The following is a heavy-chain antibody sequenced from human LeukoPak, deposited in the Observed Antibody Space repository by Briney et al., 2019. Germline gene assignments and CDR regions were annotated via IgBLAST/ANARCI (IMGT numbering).Heavy chain of an antibody. CDR2: ISYSGST. D-gene: IGHD3-10*01. J-gene: IGHJ4*02. V-gene: IGHV4-59*01. CDR3: VRVHYYGSGQSSYFDY. CDR1: GGSISSYY. Sequence: PSETLSLTCTVSGGSISSYYWSWIRQPPGKGLEWIGYISYSGSTKYYPSLKSRVTISVDTSKNQFSLQLTSVTAADTAVYFSVRVHYYGSGQSSYFDYWGQGSLVTVSS.